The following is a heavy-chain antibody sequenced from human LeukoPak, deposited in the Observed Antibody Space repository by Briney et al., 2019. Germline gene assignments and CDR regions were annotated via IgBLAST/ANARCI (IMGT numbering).Heavy chain of an antibody. J-gene: IGHJ6*03. V-gene: IGHV3-7*01. D-gene: IGHD2-21*01. CDR1: GFTFSSYW. CDR2: IKQDGSEK. CDR3: ARDLSAYCGGDCYYYCYYYMDV. Sequence: PGGSLRLSCAASGFTFSSYWMSWVRQAPGKGLEWVANIKQDGSEKYYVDSVKGRFTISRDNAKNSLYLQMNSLRAEDTAVYYCARDLSAYCGGDCYYYCYYYMDVWGKGTTVTVSS.